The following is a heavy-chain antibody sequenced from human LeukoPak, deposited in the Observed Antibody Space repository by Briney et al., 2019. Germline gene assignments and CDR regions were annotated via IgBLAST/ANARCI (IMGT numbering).Heavy chain of an antibody. Sequence: SETLSLTCAVSGGTFSGYYWSWIRQPPGKGLEWIGEINHSGSTNYNPSLKRRVTISVDTSKNQFSLELSSVTAAHTAVYYRARGQGYSGYDTTYYGGGMDVWGQGTTVTVSS. CDR3: ARGQGYSGYDTTYYGGGMDV. J-gene: IGHJ6*02. V-gene: IGHV4-34*01. D-gene: IGHD5-12*01. CDR1: GGTFSGYY. CDR2: INHSGST.